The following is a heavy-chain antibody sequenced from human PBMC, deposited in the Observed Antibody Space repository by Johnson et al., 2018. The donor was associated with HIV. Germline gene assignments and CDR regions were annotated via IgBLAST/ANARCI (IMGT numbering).Heavy chain of an antibody. Sequence: VQLLESGGGLVKPGGSLRLSCAASGFTFSDYYMSWIRQAPGKVLEWVTVISYDGSNKYYADSVKGRFTISRDNSKNTLYLQRNSLRAEDTAVYYCARRRVAGDDAFDMWGQGTMVTVSS. J-gene: IGHJ3*02. D-gene: IGHD6-19*01. V-gene: IGHV3-30*03. CDR1: GFTFSDYY. CDR3: ARRRVAGDDAFDM. CDR2: ISYDGSNK.